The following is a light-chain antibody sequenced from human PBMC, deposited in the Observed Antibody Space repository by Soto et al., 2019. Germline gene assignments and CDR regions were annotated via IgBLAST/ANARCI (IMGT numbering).Light chain of an antibody. CDR3: VLYMGSGISV. CDR2: NTN. J-gene: IGLJ2*01. V-gene: IGLV8-61*01. Sequence: QTVVTQEPSFSVSPGGTVTLTCGLSSGSVSTTYFPSWYQQTPGQAPRTLIYNTNTRSSGVPDRFSGFILGNKAALTITGAQADDESDYYCVLYMGSGISVFGGGTKLTVL. CDR1: SGSVSTTYF.